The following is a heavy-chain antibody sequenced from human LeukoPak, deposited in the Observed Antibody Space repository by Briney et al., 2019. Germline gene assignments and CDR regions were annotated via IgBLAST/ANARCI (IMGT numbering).Heavy chain of an antibody. J-gene: IGHJ4*02. Sequence: GGSLRLSCAASGFTFSSYSLNWVRQAPGKGLEWVSSISGSSSYIYYADSVKGRFTISRDNAKNSLYLQMNSLRAEDTAVYYCARARPPLYYYDSSGYLDYWGQGTLVTVSS. CDR3: ARARPPLYYYDSSGYLDY. V-gene: IGHV3-21*01. D-gene: IGHD3-22*01. CDR2: ISGSSSYI. CDR1: GFTFSSYS.